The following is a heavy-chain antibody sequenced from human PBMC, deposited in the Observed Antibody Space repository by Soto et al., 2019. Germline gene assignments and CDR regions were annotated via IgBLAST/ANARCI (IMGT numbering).Heavy chain of an antibody. D-gene: IGHD3-10*01. J-gene: IGHJ4*02. Sequence: GGSLRLSCAASGFTFSSYEMNWVRQAPGKGLEWVSYISSSGSTIYYADSVKGRFTISRDNAKNSLYLQMNSLRAEDTAVYYCVTNTPYYYGSRSLPLDYWGQGTLVTVSS. V-gene: IGHV3-48*03. CDR3: VTNTPYYYGSRSLPLDY. CDR1: GFTFSSYE. CDR2: ISSSGSTI.